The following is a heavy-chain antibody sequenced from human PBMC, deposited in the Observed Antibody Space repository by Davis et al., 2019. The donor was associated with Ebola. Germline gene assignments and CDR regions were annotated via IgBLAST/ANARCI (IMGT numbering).Heavy chain of an antibody. CDR1: GFTFSSYW. Sequence: LSLTCAASGFTFSSYWMSWVRQAPGKGLEWVANIKQDGSEKYYVDSVKGRFTISRDNAKNSLYLQMNSLRAEDTAVYYCARLIMITFGGVIVMGDYFDYWGQGTLVTVSS. CDR2: IKQDGSEK. D-gene: IGHD3-16*02. J-gene: IGHJ4*02. CDR3: ARLIMITFGGVIVMGDYFDY. V-gene: IGHV3-7*01.